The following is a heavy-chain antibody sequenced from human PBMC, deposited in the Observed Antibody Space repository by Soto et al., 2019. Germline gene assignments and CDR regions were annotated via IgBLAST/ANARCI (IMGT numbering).Heavy chain of an antibody. CDR1: GYTFTSYY. J-gene: IGHJ4*02. CDR2: INPSGGST. V-gene: IGHV1-46*01. Sequence: QVQLVQSGAEVKKPGASVKVSCKASGYTFTSYYMHWVRQAPGQGLEWMGIINPSGGSTSYAQKFQGRVTMTRDTSTSTVYMELSSLRSEDTAVYYCARANRPLATVQSFDYWGQGTLVTVSS. D-gene: IGHD5-12*01. CDR3: ARANRPLATVQSFDY.